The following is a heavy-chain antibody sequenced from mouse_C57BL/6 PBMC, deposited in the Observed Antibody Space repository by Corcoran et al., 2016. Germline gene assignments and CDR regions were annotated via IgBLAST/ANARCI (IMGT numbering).Heavy chain of an antibody. D-gene: IGHD2-4*01. CDR2: IFPGSGST. CDR1: GYTFTDYY. Sequence: QVQLQQSGPELVKPGASVKISCKASGYTFTDYYINWVKQRPGQGLEWIGLIFPGSGSTYYNEKFKGKATLTVDKSSSTAYMLLSSLTSEDSAVYFWASLDDYQAWFAYWGQGTLVTVSA. CDR3: ASLDDYQAWFAY. V-gene: IGHV1-75*01. J-gene: IGHJ3*01.